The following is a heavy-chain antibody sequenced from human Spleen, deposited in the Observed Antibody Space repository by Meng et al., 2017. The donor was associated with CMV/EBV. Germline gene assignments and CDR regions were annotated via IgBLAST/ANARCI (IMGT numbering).Heavy chain of an antibody. Sequence: GESLKISCAASGFTFSSYGMHWVRQAPGKGLEWVAFIRYDGGNKYYADSVKGRFIISRDNSKNTLYLQMNSLRAEDTAVYYCAKDLRAAAAPGNYWGQGTLVTVSS. CDR2: IRYDGGNK. CDR3: AKDLRAAAAPGNY. D-gene: IGHD6-13*01. J-gene: IGHJ4*02. CDR1: GFTFSSYG. V-gene: IGHV3-30*02.